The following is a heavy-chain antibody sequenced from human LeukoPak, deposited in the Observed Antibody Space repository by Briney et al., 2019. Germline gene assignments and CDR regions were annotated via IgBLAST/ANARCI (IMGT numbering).Heavy chain of an antibody. Sequence: ASVKVSCKASGYTFTSYDINWVRQATGQGLEWMGIINPASGSTTYAQSFQGRVTMTRDTSTSTVYMELSSLRSEDTAVYFCARDWLVGVTTALDSWGQGTLVIVSS. CDR3: ARDWLVGVTTALDS. D-gene: IGHD4-17*01. CDR1: GYTFTSYD. J-gene: IGHJ4*02. CDR2: INPASGST. V-gene: IGHV1-46*01.